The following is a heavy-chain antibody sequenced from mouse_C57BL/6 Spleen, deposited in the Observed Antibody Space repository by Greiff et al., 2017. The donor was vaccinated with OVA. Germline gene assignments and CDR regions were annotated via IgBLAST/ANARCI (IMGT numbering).Heavy chain of an antibody. CDR2: IWRGGST. D-gene: IGHD1-1*01. CDR1: GFSLTSYG. J-gene: IGHJ4*01. V-gene: IGHV2-5*01. Sequence: QVQLKESGPGLVQPSQSLSITCTVSGFSLTSYGVHWVRQSPGKGMEWLGVIWRGGSTAYNAAFMSRLSITKDNYKSQVFFKMNSLQADDTAIYYCATNYGRSRDYYAMDYWGQGTSVTVSS. CDR3: ATNYGRSRDYYAMDY.